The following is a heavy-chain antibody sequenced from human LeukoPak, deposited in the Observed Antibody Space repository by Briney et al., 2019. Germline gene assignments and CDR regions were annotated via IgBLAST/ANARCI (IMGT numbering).Heavy chain of an antibody. Sequence: SETLSLTCAVYGGSFSSYYWGWIRQPPGKGLEWIGSIYYSGSTYYNPSLKSRVTISVDTSKNQFSLKLSSVTAADTAVYYCARVQLTTVVTGRSAFDIWGQGTMVTVSS. CDR2: IYYSGST. D-gene: IGHD4-23*01. V-gene: IGHV4-39*07. CDR3: ARVQLTTVVTGRSAFDI. CDR1: GGSFSSYY. J-gene: IGHJ3*02.